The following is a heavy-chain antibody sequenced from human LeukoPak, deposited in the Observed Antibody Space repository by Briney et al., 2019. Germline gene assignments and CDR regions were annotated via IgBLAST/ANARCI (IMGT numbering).Heavy chain of an antibody. V-gene: IGHV7-4-1*02. J-gene: IGHJ4*02. CDR3: ARGAPLPLWFGELFDY. CDR2: INTNSGNP. D-gene: IGHD3-10*01. CDR1: GYSFSRYG. Sequence: ASVKVSCKASGYSFSRYGMNWVRQAPGQGLEWMGWINTNSGNPTYAQGFTGRFVFSLESSVNTAYLQISRLKAEDTAVYYCARGAPLPLWFGELFDYWGQGTLVTVSS.